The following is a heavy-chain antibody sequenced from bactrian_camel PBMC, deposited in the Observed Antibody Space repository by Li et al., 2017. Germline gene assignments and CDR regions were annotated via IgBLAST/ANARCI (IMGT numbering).Heavy chain of an antibody. CDR1: GFTFDDRS. CDR3: GADWDGPGDDDHPCSSFLRY. J-gene: IGHJ4*01. Sequence: HVQLVESGGGSVQPGGSLTLSCTANGFTFDDRSMAWYRQAPGAECDMVGSFSNNGVTYVEDSVKDRFTISQDNAKNIVYLHMNTLKPEDTAVYYCGADWDGPGDDDHPCSSFLRYWGQGTQVTVS. CDR2: FSNNGVT. V-gene: IGHV3S61*01. D-gene: IGHD4*01.